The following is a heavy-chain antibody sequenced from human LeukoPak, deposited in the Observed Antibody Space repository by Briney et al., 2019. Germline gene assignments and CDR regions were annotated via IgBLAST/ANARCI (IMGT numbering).Heavy chain of an antibody. J-gene: IGHJ4*02. D-gene: IGHD4-23*01. CDR2: IASDGSST. CDR1: GFTFSSYW. CDR3: ARGRPHGNDY. Sequence: PGGSLRLFCAASGFTFSSYWMNWVRQAPGKGLVWVSRIASDGSSTTYADSVKGRFSISRDNAKNTLYLQMNSLRVEDTAVYYYARGRPHGNDYWGQGTLVTVSS. V-gene: IGHV3-74*01.